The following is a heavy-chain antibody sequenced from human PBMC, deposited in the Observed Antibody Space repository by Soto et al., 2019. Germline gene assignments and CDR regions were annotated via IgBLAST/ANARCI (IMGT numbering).Heavy chain of an antibody. Sequence: SETLALTCTVSAGSINSDTYYWGWIHQPPEKGLEWIASISYSGSTYYNPTLKSRLTISVDTSKSQFSLKLSSVTAADTAVYYCARGTRGYCSSTSCFRIDYWGQGTLVTVSS. D-gene: IGHD2-2*01. CDR3: ARGTRGYCSSTSCFRIDY. CDR1: AGSINSDTYY. V-gene: IGHV4-39*07. J-gene: IGHJ4*02. CDR2: ISYSGST.